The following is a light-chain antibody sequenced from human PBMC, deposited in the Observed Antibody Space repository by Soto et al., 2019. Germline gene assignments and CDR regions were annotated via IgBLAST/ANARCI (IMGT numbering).Light chain of an antibody. CDR2: GAS. CDR3: QQYNKWPLT. CDR1: QSVSSN. J-gene: IGKJ4*01. Sequence: EIVMTQTPATLSVSPGERATLSCRASQSVSSNLAWYQHKPGQAASLLIHGASTRATGIPARFSGSGSGTEFTLTISSLQSEHFAVYYCQQYNKWPLTFGGGTKVEIK. V-gene: IGKV3-15*01.